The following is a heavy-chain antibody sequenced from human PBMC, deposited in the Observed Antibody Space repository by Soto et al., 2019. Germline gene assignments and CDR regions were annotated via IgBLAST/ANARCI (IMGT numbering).Heavy chain of an antibody. Sequence: GGSLRLSCAASGFTFGSYAMSWVRQAPGKGLEWVSAISGSGGSTYYADSVKGRFTISRDNSKNTLYLQMNSLRAEDTAVYYCAKDKGTGGIAAAYYGMDVWGQGTTVTVSS. J-gene: IGHJ6*02. D-gene: IGHD6-13*01. CDR1: GFTFGSYA. CDR2: ISGSGGST. CDR3: AKDKGTGGIAAAYYGMDV. V-gene: IGHV3-23*01.